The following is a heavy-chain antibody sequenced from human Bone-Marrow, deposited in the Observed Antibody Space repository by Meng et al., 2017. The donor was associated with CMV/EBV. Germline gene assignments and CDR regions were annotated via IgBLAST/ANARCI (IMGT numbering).Heavy chain of an antibody. CDR3: ARLGPWLQVDY. CDR2: ISYSGNT. D-gene: IGHD5-12*01. J-gene: IGHJ4*02. CDR1: GASITNEGFY. Sequence: SETLSLTCSVSGASITNEGFYWGWIRQPPGKGLEWIGAISYSGNTFYNPSLKSRVTVSADTSKNHFSLSLTSVTAADTAIYYCARLGPWLQVDYWGQGTLVTVSS. V-gene: IGHV4-39*02.